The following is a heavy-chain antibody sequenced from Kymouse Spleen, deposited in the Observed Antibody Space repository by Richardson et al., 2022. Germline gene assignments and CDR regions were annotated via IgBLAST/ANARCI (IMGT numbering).Heavy chain of an antibody. CDR2: INPNSGGT. V-gene: IGHV1-2*04. J-gene: IGHJ6*02. CDR3: ARGYCSGGSCYSGYYYYGMDV. CDR1: GYTFTGYY. D-gene: IGHD2-15*01. Sequence: QVQLVQSGAEVKKPGASVKVSCKASGYTFTGYYMHWVRQAPGQGLEWMGWINPNSGGTNYAQKFQGWVTMTRDTSISTAYMELSRLRSDDTAVYYCARGYCSGGSCYSGYYYYGMDVWGQGTTVTVSS.